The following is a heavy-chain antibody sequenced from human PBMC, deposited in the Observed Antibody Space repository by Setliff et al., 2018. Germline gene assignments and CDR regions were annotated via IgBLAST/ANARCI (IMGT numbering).Heavy chain of an antibody. Sequence: PGGSLRLSCAVSGFIFSPYTTTWVRQAPGKGLEWVAAISIHEDKTYYADSVKGRFTISRDISKNTLSLQLNSLRAEDTAVYYCARGPWKHSAYYYYHYMDVWGKGTTVTVSS. J-gene: IGHJ6*03. CDR1: GFIFSPYT. V-gene: IGHV3-23*01. D-gene: IGHD1-1*01. CDR2: ISIHEDKT. CDR3: ARGPWKHSAYYYYHYMDV.